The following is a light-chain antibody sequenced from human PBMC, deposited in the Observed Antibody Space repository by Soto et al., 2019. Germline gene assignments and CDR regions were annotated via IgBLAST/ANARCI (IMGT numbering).Light chain of an antibody. CDR2: DVT. V-gene: IGLV2-8*01. CDR3: SSFVHGTSYV. CDR1: SNAVGRFNY. J-gene: IGLJ1*01. Sequence: QSALTQAPSASGSPGQSVTISCAGTSNAVGRFNYVSWYQHHPGKAPKLIIYDVTKRPSGVPDRFSGSKSGNTAYLTVSGLQAEDEADYFCSSFVHGTSYVFGTGTKVTVL.